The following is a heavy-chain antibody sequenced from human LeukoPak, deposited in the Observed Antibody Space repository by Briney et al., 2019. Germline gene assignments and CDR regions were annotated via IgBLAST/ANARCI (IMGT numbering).Heavy chain of an antibody. Sequence: SVTVSFLASGYTFTDYYMHWVRQAPGQGLDWMGWINHNSVGTNYAQKFQGRVTMPRDTSISTAYMELSRLRSDDTAVYYCARVLAVVAATSYFDYWGQGTLVTVSS. CDR2: INHNSVGT. D-gene: IGHD2-15*01. CDR3: ARVLAVVAATSYFDY. J-gene: IGHJ4*02. CDR1: GYTFTDYY. V-gene: IGHV1-2*02.